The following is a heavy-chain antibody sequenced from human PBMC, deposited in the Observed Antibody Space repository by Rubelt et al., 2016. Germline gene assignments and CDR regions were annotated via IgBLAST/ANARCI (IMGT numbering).Heavy chain of an antibody. CDR2: IKCDSGVT. V-gene: IGHV1-2*02. Sequence: WVRQAPGQGLEWMGWIKCDSGVTNYAQKFQGRVTMTRDTSISTIYMDLSSLRFDDTAVYYCARVRGQQSMYGSSTSCYLYSWVDPWGQGTLVTVSS. D-gene: IGHD2-2*01. J-gene: IGHJ5*02. CDR3: ARVRGQQSMYGSSTSCYLYSWVDP.